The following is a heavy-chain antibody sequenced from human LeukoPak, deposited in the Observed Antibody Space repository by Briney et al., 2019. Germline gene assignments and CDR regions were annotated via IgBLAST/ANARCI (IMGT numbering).Heavy chain of an antibody. D-gene: IGHD3-10*01. CDR3: AVMPKPRGWFGVGGAFDI. CDR1: GGSISSGDYY. Sequence: SETLSLTCTVSGGSISSGDYYWSWIRQPPGKGLEWIGYIYYSGSTYYNPSLKSRVTISVDTSKNQFSLKLSSVTAADTAVYYCAVMPKPRGWFGVGGAFDIWGQGTMVTVSS. V-gene: IGHV4-30-4*01. J-gene: IGHJ3*02. CDR2: IYYSGST.